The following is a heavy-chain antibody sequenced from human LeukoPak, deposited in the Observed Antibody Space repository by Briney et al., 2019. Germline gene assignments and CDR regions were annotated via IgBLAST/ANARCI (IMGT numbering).Heavy chain of an antibody. CDR2: ISAYNGNT. D-gene: IGHD3-16*02. V-gene: IGHV1-18*01. CDR1: GYTFTSYG. J-gene: IGHJ4*02. Sequence: ASVKVSCKASGYTFTSYGISWVRQAPGQGLEWMGWISAYNGNTNYAQKLQGRVTMTTDTSTSTAYMELRSLRSDDTAVYYCARDPLNSYYDYVWGSYRSYYFDYWGQGTLVTVSS. CDR3: ARDPLNSYYDYVWGSYRSYYFDY.